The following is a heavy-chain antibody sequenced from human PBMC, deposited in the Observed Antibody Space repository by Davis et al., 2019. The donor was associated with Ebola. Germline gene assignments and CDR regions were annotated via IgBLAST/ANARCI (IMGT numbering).Heavy chain of an antibody. D-gene: IGHD2-2*02. CDR2: INSDGSST. J-gene: IGHJ5*02. CDR1: GFTLSSYW. V-gene: IGHV3-74*01. CDR3: ARVVPAAISGDWFDP. Sequence: GESLKISCAASGFTLSSYWMHWVRQAPGKGLVWVSRINSDGSSTSYADSVKGRFTISRDNAKNTLYLQMNSLRAEDTAVYYCARVVPAAISGDWFDPRGQGTLVTVSS.